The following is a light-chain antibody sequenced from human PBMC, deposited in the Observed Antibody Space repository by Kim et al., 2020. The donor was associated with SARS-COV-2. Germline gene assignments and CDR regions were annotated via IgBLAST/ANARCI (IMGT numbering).Light chain of an antibody. CDR2: GKN. Sequence: ALGQTVRITCQVDSLRNYYASWYQQKPGQAPVLVVYGKNYRPSRIPDRFSGSSSGDTTSLTITGAQAEDEADYYCKSRDSSGDHVLFGGGTQLTVL. V-gene: IGLV3-19*01. CDR3: KSRDSSGDHVL. CDR1: SLRNYY. J-gene: IGLJ2*01.